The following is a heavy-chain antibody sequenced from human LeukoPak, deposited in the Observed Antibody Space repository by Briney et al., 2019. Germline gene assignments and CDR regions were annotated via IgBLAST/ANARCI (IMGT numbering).Heavy chain of an antibody. CDR3: ARSSGWGRGYFDY. CDR1: GGSFSGYY. V-gene: IGHV4-34*01. CDR2: INHSGST. Sequence: SETLSLTCAVYGGSFSGYYWSWIRQPPGKGLEWIGEINHSGSTNYNPSLKSRVTISVDTSKNQFSLKLSSVTAADTAVYFCARSSGWGRGYFDYWGQGTLVTVSS. J-gene: IGHJ4*02. D-gene: IGHD3-16*01.